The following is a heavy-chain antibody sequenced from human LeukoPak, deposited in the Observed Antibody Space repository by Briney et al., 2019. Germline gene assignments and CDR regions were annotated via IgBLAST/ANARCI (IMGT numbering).Heavy chain of an antibody. Sequence: PSETLSLTCTVSGGSIRSYYWSWIRQPPGKGLEWIGYIYYSGSTNYNPSLKSRVTISVDTSRDQFSLKLSSVTAADTAVYYCARYGYYYMDVWGQGTTVTVSS. CDR3: ARYGYYYMDV. CDR2: IYYSGST. V-gene: IGHV4-59*01. J-gene: IGHJ6*03. CDR1: GGSIRSYY. D-gene: IGHD4-17*01.